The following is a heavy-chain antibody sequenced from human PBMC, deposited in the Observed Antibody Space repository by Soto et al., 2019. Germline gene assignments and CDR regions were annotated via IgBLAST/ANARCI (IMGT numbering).Heavy chain of an antibody. D-gene: IGHD3-3*01. CDR2: IYPSDSDT. Sequence: GESLKISGKGSGYNFAGYWIAWVRQMPGKGLELMGIIYPSDSDTRYRPSFQGQVTISADKSISSAYLQWSSLRASDTAMYYRARGGVSTRTFDYWGQGTPVTVST. V-gene: IGHV5-51*01. CDR1: GYNFAGYW. CDR3: ARGGVSTRTFDY. J-gene: IGHJ4*02.